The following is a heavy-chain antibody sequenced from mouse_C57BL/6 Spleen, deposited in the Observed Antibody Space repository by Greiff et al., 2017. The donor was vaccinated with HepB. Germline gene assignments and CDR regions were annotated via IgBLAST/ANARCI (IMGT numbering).Heavy chain of an antibody. V-gene: IGHV1-64*01. CDR3: AREPIIYDYDDGFAY. CDR2: IHPNSGST. D-gene: IGHD2-4*01. CDR1: GYTFTSYW. Sequence: QVQLQQPGAELVKPGASVKLSCKASGYTFTSYWMHWVKQRPGQGLEWIGMIHPNSGSTNYNEKFKSKATLTVDKSSSTAYMQLSSLTSEDSAVYYCAREPIIYDYDDGFAYWGQGTLVTVSA. J-gene: IGHJ3*01.